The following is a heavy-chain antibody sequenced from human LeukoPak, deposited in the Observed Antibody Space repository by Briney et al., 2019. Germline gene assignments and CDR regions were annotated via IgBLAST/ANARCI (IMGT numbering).Heavy chain of an antibody. CDR1: GGTFISYA. CDR2: IIPIFGTA. Sequence: SVKVSCKASGGTFISYAISWVRQAPGQGLEWMGGIIPIFGTANYAQKFQGRVTITADESTSTAYMELSSLRSEDTAVYYCARAVYYYDSSGYRYFDYWGQGTLVTVSS. D-gene: IGHD3-22*01. V-gene: IGHV1-69*13. J-gene: IGHJ4*02. CDR3: ARAVYYYDSSGYRYFDY.